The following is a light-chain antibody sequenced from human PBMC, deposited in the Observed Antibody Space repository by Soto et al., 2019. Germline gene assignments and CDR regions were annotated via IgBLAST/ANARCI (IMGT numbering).Light chain of an antibody. V-gene: IGLV2-14*03. CDR2: DVS. CDR3: SSYTTSNTRQIV. CDR1: RGDVCGYNY. J-gene: IGLJ1*01. Sequence: QSALTQPAAVSGSPGQAITIAFAGTRGDVCGYNYVSWYQHHPGKARKLLIYDVSNRPSGVSNRFSGSKSDNTASLTISGLQPEDEADYYCSSYTTSNTRQIVFGTGTKVTVL.